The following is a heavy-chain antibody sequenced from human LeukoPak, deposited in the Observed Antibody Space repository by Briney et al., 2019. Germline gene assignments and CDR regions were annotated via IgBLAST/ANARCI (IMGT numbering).Heavy chain of an antibody. CDR1: GGSISSGDYY. V-gene: IGHV4-31*03. D-gene: IGHD3-10*01. CDR3: ARLPVLSASYGWLDP. Sequence: SQTLSLTCTVTGGSISSGDYYWSWIRQHPGKGLEWIGYNSYSGTNYNPSLRSRASVSLDTSQNQFSLKLTSVTAADTAVYYCARLPVLSASYGWLDPWGQGTLVTVSS. J-gene: IGHJ5*02. CDR2: NSYSGT.